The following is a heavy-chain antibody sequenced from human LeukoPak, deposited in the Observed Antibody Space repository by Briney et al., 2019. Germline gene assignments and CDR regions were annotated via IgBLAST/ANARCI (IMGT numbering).Heavy chain of an antibody. Sequence: GGSLRLSCAASGFTFSDYYMSWIRQAPGKGQEWGSYISISCSTIYYADSVKGRFTISRDTATNSLYLQMNSLRAEDTAVYYCASRITIFGGDAFDIWGQGTMVTVSS. CDR2: ISISCSTI. D-gene: IGHD3-3*01. V-gene: IGHV3-11*04. CDR1: GFTFSDYY. CDR3: ASRITIFGGDAFDI. J-gene: IGHJ3*02.